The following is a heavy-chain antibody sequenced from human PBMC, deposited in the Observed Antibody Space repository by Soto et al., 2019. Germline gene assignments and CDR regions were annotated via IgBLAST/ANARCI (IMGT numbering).Heavy chain of an antibody. J-gene: IGHJ5*02. CDR1: GFTFSSYG. D-gene: IGHD2-2*01. Sequence: QAQLVESGGGVVQPGRSLRLSCAASGFTFSSYGMHWVRQAPGKGLEWVAVISYDGSNKYYADSVRGRFTISRDNSKNTLYLQMNSLRAEDTAVYYCAKDNCISTSCYRLYNWFDPWGQGTLVTVSS. CDR3: AKDNCISTSCYRLYNWFDP. CDR2: ISYDGSNK. V-gene: IGHV3-30*18.